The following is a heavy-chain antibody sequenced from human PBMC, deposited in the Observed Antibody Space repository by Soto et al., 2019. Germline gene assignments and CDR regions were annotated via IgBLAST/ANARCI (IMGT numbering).Heavy chain of an antibody. D-gene: IGHD2-21*01. CDR3: ARVYCGGECHPGEWFYYYGMDV. CDR1: GYTFTTYY. J-gene: IGHJ6*02. CDR2: INPKGGDA. Sequence: QLQLVQSGAEVKTPGASVEFSCKTSGYTFTTYYIHWVRQAPGQGLEWMGIINPKGGDASHAQKFQGRVTMTRDTSTSTVYMDLRGLTFEDTAVYYCARVYCGGECHPGEWFYYYGMDVWGQGATLTVSS. V-gene: IGHV1-46*01.